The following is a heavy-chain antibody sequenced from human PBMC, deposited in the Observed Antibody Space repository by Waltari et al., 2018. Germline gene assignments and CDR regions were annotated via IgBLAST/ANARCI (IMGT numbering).Heavy chain of an antibody. CDR1: GFIFNNAW. Sequence: EVQLVESGGALVKPGGSLRLSCAASGFIFNNAWMHWVRQAPGMGLEWVGRIKNKNYGGTTDYAAPVKGRFTISRDDSENILYLEMTSLKTEDTAVYYCTKGLDYFDVSAYFQWGQGTRVTVSS. J-gene: IGHJ4*02. V-gene: IGHV3-15*02. CDR3: TKGLDYFDVSAYFQ. CDR2: IKNKNYGGTT. D-gene: IGHD3-9*01.